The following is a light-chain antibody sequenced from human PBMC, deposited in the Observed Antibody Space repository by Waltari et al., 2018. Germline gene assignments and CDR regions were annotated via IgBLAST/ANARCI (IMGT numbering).Light chain of an antibody. CDR2: DAS. Sequence: EIVLTQSPATLSLSPGERATLSCRASQSVSSYLAWYQQKPGQAPRLLIYDASNRATGIPARFSGSWSGTDFTLTISSLEPEDFAVYYWQQRSNWPPLTFGGGTKVEIK. CDR3: QQRSNWPPLT. CDR1: QSVSSY. J-gene: IGKJ4*01. V-gene: IGKV3-11*01.